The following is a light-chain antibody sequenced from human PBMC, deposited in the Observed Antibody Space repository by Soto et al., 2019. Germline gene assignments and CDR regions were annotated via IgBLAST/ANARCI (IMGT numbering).Light chain of an antibody. V-gene: IGLV2-11*01. J-gene: IGLJ2*01. CDR3: CSYAGSYTHVV. CDR2: DVS. Sequence: QSALTQPRSVSGSPGQSVTISCTGTISDVGAYNYVSWYQQHPGKAPKLMIYDVSKRPSGVPDRFSGSKSGNTASLTISGLQADDEADYYCCSYAGSYTHVVFGGGTKVTVL. CDR1: ISDVGAYNY.